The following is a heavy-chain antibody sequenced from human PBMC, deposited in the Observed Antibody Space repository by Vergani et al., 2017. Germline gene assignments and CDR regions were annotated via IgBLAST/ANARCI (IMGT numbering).Heavy chain of an antibody. J-gene: IGHJ6*02. V-gene: IGHV3-30*02. CDR3: AKKGGSLYYYGVDV. CDR2: IRYDGSNP. CDR1: GYTFGHFD. D-gene: IGHD1-26*01. Sequence: QEQLLQSGGGVVQPGGSLRLSCIGSGYTFGHFDMHWVRQAPGKGLAWVAFIRYDGSNPQYIDSVKGRFTISRDNSKDTLFLQMNGLRPVDTGTYFCAKKGGSLYYYGVDVWGQGTTITVSS.